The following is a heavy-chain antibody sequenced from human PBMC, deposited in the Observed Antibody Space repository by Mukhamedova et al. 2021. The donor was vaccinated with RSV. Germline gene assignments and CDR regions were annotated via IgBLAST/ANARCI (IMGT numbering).Heavy chain of an antibody. CDR2: VYYTGST. J-gene: IGHJ4*02. D-gene: IGHD2-15*01. Sequence: GLEWIGYVYYTGSTSYNPSLKSRVTISVDTSKNQFFLKLSAVTAADTAGYYCARVYCSGGACYHFDYWGQGTLVTVSS. CDR3: ARVYCSGGACYHFDY. V-gene: IGHV4-59*01.